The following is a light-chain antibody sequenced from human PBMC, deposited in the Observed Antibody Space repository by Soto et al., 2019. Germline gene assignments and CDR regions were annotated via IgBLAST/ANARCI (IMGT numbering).Light chain of an antibody. CDR1: QTISGTY. V-gene: IGKV3-20*01. CDR3: QQYGRSPTWT. Sequence: EIVLTQYPGTLSLSPWDRATLXCTASQTISGTYLAWYQQKPGQAPRLLIYSSSSRAAGVSDRFSGSGSGTDFSLTISRLEPEDFAMYYCQQYGRSPTWTFGQGTKVDIK. J-gene: IGKJ1*01. CDR2: SSS.